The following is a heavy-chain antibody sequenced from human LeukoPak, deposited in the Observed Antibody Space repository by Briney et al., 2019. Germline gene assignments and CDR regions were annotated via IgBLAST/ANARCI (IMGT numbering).Heavy chain of an antibody. CDR2: FYRGDST. CDR1: GFTVSSSY. V-gene: IGHV3-53*01. Sequence: GGSLRLSCAASGFTVSSSYMYWVRQAPGKGLEWVSFFYRGDSTYYAESVRGRFTISRDNSKNTLYLLMNSLIPEDTAVYYCAREVVSSPSYFDSWGQGTLVTVSP. D-gene: IGHD2-15*01. J-gene: IGHJ4*02. CDR3: AREVVSSPSYFDS.